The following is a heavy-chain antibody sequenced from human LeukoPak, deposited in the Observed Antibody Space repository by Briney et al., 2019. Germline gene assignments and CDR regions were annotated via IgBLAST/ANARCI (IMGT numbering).Heavy chain of an antibody. CDR3: ARVLGYCSSTSCYESWFDP. D-gene: IGHD2-2*01. Sequence: PGGSLRLSCAASGFTVSSNYMSWVRQAPGKGLEWVSVIYSGGSTYYADSVKGRFTISRDNSKNTLYLQMNSLRAEGTALYYSARVLGYCSSTSCYESWFDPWGQGTLVTVSS. V-gene: IGHV3-53*01. CDR2: IYSGGST. J-gene: IGHJ5*02. CDR1: GFTVSSNY.